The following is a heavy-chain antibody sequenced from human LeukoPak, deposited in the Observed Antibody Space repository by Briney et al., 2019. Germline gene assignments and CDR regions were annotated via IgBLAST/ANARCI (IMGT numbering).Heavy chain of an antibody. J-gene: IGHJ4*02. Sequence: GGSLRLSCAASGFTFSNHYMDWVRHAPGKGLEWVGRSRNKANSYTTEYAASVKGRFTISRDDSKNSLYLQMNSLKTEDTAVYHCVRVGRSETLDYWGQGTLVTVSS. V-gene: IGHV3-72*01. CDR3: VRVGRSETLDY. CDR2: SRNKANSYTT. CDR1: GFTFSNHY.